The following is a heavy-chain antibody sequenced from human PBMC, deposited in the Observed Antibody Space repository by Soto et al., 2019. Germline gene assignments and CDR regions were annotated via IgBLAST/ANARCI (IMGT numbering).Heavy chain of an antibody. J-gene: IGHJ4*02. Sequence: QVQLQQWGVGLLKASEALTLTCAVYGGSISGYYWIWIRQPPGKGLEWIGEISHSGSANYNPSLKSRVTISVDTSKNWFSLKLNSVTAADTAVYYCARAGDSSGYSDYWGPGTLVTVSS. V-gene: IGHV4-34*01. CDR1: GGSISGYY. CDR3: ARAGDSSGYSDY. D-gene: IGHD3-22*01. CDR2: ISHSGSA.